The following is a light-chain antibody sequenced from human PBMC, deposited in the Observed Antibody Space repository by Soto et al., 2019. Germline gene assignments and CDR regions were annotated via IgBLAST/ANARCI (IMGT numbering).Light chain of an antibody. V-gene: IGLV2-14*03. J-gene: IGLJ1*01. CDR1: SSHIGAYNY. CDR3: TSYTGSNTLEV. CDR2: DVN. Sequence: QSALTQPASVSGSPCQSITIPCTATSSHIGAYNYVSWYRQHPGKAPQLLIYDVNNRPSGVSHRFSGSKSGNTASLTISGLQSEDEADYFCTSYTGSNTLEVFGPGTKVTVL.